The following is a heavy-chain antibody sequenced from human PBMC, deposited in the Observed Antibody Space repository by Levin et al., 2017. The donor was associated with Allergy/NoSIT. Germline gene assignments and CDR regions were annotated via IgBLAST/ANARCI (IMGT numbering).Heavy chain of an antibody. CDR3: TTQHEYSSSSSFDY. D-gene: IGHD6-6*01. CDR1: GFTFSNAW. CDR2: IKSKTDGGTT. Sequence: PGGSLRLSCAASGFTFSNAWMSWVRQAPGKGLEWVGRIKSKTDGGTTDYAAPVKGRFTISRDDSKNTLYLQMNSLKTEDTAVYYCTTQHEYSSSSSFDYWGQGTLVTVSS. V-gene: IGHV3-15*01. J-gene: IGHJ4*02.